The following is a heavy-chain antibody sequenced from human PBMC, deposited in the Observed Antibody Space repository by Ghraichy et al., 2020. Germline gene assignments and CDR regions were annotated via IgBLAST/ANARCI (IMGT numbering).Heavy chain of an antibody. D-gene: IGHD2-2*01. CDR3: ARKTVVVPGENPYDY. V-gene: IGHV3-21*01. CDR2: ISSSSSYI. Sequence: GGSLRLSCAASGFTFSSYSMNWVRQAPGKGLEWVSSISSSSSYIYYADSVKGRFTISRDNAKNSLYLQMNSLRAEDTAVYYCARKTVVVPGENPYDYWDQGTLVTVSS. J-gene: IGHJ4*02. CDR1: GFTFSSYS.